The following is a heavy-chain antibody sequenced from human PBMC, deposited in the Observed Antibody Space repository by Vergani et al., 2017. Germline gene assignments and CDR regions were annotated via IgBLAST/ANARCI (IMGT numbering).Heavy chain of an antibody. J-gene: IGHJ4*02. D-gene: IGHD2/OR15-2a*01. CDR1: GFSFNSYW. CDR3: AREERSNTSPFVGD. CDR2: IKSDGSIT. Sequence: EVQLVESGGGLVKPGGSLRLSCSASGFSFNSYWMHWVRQVPGKGLLWVSRIKSDGSITAYADSVKGRFTISRDNSKNTVYLQMNSLKAEDRATYYCAREERSNTSPFVGDWGQGTLVTV. V-gene: IGHV3-74*03.